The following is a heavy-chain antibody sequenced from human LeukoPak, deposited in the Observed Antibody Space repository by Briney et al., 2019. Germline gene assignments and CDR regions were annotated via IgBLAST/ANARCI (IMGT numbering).Heavy chain of an antibody. CDR1: GGTFSSYA. CDR2: IIPIFGIA. D-gene: IGHD6-19*01. J-gene: IGHJ5*02. CDR3: AKGREIAVAGFEDWFDP. Sequence: SVKVSCKASGGTFSSYAISWVRQAPGQGLEWMGRIIPIFGIANYAQKFQGRVTITADKSTSTAYMELSSLRSEDTAVYYCAKGREIAVAGFEDWFDPWGQGILVAVSS. V-gene: IGHV1-69*04.